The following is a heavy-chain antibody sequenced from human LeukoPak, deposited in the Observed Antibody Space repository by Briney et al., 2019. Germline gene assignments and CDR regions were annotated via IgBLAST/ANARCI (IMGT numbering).Heavy chain of an antibody. D-gene: IGHD2-15*01. CDR1: GGSISSGDYY. V-gene: IGHV4-30-4*01. CDR2: IYYSGST. J-gene: IGHJ4*02. CDR3: AREDTCSGGSCLLTDY. Sequence: PSETLSLTCTVSGGSISSGDYYWSWIRQPPGKGLEWIGYIYYSGSTYYNPSLKSRVTISVDTSKNQFSLKLSSVTAADTAVYYCAREDTCSGGSCLLTDYWGQGTLVTVSS.